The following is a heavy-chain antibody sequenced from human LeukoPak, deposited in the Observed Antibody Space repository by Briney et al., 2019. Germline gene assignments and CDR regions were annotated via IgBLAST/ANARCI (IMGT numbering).Heavy chain of an antibody. Sequence: GESLKISCKGSGYSFTSYWIGWVRQMPGKGLEWMGIIYPGDSYTRYSPSFQGQVTISADKSISTAYLQWSSLKASDTAMYYCASRAYYDFWSGYSRPYYYYYYMDVWGKGTTVTVSS. J-gene: IGHJ6*03. CDR3: ASRAYYDFWSGYSRPYYYYYYMDV. V-gene: IGHV5-51*01. D-gene: IGHD3-3*01. CDR2: IYPGDSYT. CDR1: GYSFTSYW.